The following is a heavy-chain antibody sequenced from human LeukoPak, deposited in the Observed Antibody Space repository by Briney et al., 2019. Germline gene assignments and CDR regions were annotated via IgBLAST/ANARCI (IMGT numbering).Heavy chain of an antibody. CDR3: AKAEGIVVVVAATQPNNWFDP. Sequence: GGSLRLSCAASGFTFSSYAMSWVRQAPGKGLEWVSAISGSGGSTYYADSVKGRFTIPRDNSKNTLYLQMNSLRAEDTAVYYCAKAEGIVVVVAATQPNNWFDPWGQGTLVTVSS. D-gene: IGHD2-15*01. J-gene: IGHJ5*02. CDR2: ISGSGGST. CDR1: GFTFSSYA. V-gene: IGHV3-23*01.